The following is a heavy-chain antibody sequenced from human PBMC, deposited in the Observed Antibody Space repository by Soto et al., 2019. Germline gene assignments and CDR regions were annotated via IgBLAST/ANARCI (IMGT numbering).Heavy chain of an antibody. CDR1: GGSISSGGYY. D-gene: IGHD5-12*01. CDR2: IYYSGST. J-gene: IGHJ5*02. V-gene: IGHV4-31*03. CDR3: ARANPTGGGYDR. Sequence: PSETLSLTCTVSGGSISSGGYYWSWIRQHPGKGLEWIGYIYYSGSTYYNPSLKSRVTISVDTSKNQFSLKLSSVTAADTAVYYCARANPTGGGYDRWGQGTLVTVSS.